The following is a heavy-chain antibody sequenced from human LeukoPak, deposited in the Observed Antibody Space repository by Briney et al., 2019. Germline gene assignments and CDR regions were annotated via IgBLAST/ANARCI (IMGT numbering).Heavy chain of an antibody. J-gene: IGHJ4*02. CDR1: SGSISSSSYY. V-gene: IGHV4-39*01. Sequence: SETLSLTCTVSSGSISSSSYYWGWIRQPPGKGLEWIGSIYYTGITYNNPSLKSRVTISGHTSKNQLYLTLSSVTAADTAVYYCARHGSRWRGGLVGAFHYWGEGPLVTVSS. CDR2: IYYTGIT. CDR3: ARHGSRWRGGLVGAFHY. D-gene: IGHD1-26*01.